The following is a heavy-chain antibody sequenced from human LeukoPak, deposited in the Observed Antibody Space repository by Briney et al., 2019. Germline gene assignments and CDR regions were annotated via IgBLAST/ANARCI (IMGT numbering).Heavy chain of an antibody. D-gene: IGHD3-10*01. J-gene: IGHJ6*02. CDR1: GGSISSYH. Sequence: PSETLSLTCTVSGGSISSYHWNWIRQPPGKGLEWIGYIYYSGSTNYDPSLKSRVTISVDTSKNQFSLKLSSVTAADTAVYYCARIGEQPGSFNPYYYYNMDVWGQGTTVTVSS. CDR2: IYYSGST. V-gene: IGHV4-59*01. CDR3: ARIGEQPGSFNPYYYYNMDV.